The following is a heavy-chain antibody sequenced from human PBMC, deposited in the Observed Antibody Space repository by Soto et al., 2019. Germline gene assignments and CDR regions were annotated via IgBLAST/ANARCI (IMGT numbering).Heavy chain of an antibody. V-gene: IGHV4-31*03. D-gene: IGHD5-12*01. CDR2: IYYSGGT. J-gene: IGHJ6*03. CDR1: GGSISRGGYY. Sequence: QVQLQESGPGLVKPSQTLSLTCTVSGGSISRGGYYWSWIRQHPGKGLEWIGYIYYSGGTYYNPSLKSRVTISVDTSESQFSLRLSSATAADTAVYYCARKDSGYADYMDVWGKGTTDTVSS. CDR3: ARKDSGYADYMDV.